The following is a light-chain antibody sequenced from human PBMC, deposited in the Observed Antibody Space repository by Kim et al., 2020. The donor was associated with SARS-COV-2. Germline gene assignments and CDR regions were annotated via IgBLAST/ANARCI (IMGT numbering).Light chain of an antibody. CDR3: QQYGSSPPWT. J-gene: IGKJ1*01. CDR1: QSVSSSY. V-gene: IGKV3-20*01. CDR2: GAS. Sequence: PGERATLSCRASQSVSSSYLAWYQQKPGQAPRLRIYGASSRATGIPDRFSGSGSGTDFTLTISRLEPEDFAVYYCQQYGSSPPWTFGQGTKVDIK.